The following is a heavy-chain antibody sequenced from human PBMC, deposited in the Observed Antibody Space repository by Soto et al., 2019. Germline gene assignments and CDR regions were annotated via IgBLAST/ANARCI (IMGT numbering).Heavy chain of an antibody. CDR1: GGSISSGGYY. J-gene: IGHJ5*02. CDR3: ARVGDIVLVPAAQGAWFDP. CDR2: IYYSGST. V-gene: IGHV4-31*03. Sequence: QVQLQESGPGLVKPSQTLSLTYTVSGGSISSGGYYWSWIRQHPGKGLEWIGYIYYSGSTYYNPSLKSRVTISVDTSKNQFSLKLSSVTAADTAVYYCARVGDIVLVPAAQGAWFDPWGQGTLVTVSP. D-gene: IGHD2-2*01.